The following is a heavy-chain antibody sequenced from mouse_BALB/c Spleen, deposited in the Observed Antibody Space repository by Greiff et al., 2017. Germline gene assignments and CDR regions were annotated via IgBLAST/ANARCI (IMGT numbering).Heavy chain of an antibody. J-gene: IGHJ2*01. CDR3: ARGGNYEGYFDY. Sequence: VKLVESGGGLVQPGGSRKLSCAASGFTFSSFGMHWVRQAPEKGLEWVAYISSGSSTIYYADTVKGRFTISRDNPKNTLFLQMTSLRSEDTAMYYCARGGNYEGYFDYWGQGTTLTVSS. CDR2: ISSGSSTI. CDR1: GFTFSSFG. V-gene: IGHV5-17*02. D-gene: IGHD2-1*01.